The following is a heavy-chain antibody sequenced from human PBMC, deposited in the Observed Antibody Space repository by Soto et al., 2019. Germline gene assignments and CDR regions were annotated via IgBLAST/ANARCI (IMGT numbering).Heavy chain of an antibody. J-gene: IGHJ4*02. CDR2: INPDNGNT. D-gene: IGHD3-22*01. CDR1: GYTFTIYT. V-gene: IGHV1-3*01. Sequence: ASVKVSCKASGYTFTIYTMNWVRQAPGQRLEWMGWINPDNGNTKSSQKFQDRVIITRDTSASTAYMDLSSLRSEDTAVYFCARDHHSFYDTSGYYPYFDYWGQGTLVTVSS. CDR3: ARDHHSFYDTSGYYPYFDY.